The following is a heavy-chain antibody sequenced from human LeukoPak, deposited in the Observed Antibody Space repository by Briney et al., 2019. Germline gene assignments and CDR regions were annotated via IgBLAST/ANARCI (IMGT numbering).Heavy chain of an antibody. D-gene: IGHD2-2*01. CDR2: IRYDGSNK. Sequence: GGSLRLSCSASGFTFTTYGMNWVRQAPGKGLEWVAFIRYDGSNKYYADSVKGRFTISRDNSKNTLYLQMISLRAEDTAVYYCAKDLDRDIVVVPAALRPFDYWGQGTLVTVSS. J-gene: IGHJ4*02. CDR3: AKDLDRDIVVVPAALRPFDY. CDR1: GFTFTTYG. V-gene: IGHV3-30*02.